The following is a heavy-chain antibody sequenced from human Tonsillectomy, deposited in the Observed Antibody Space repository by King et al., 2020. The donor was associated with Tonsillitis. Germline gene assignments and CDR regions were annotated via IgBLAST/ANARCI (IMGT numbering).Heavy chain of an antibody. D-gene: IGHD6-19*01. J-gene: IGHJ6*03. V-gene: IGHV4-39*01. Sequence: QLQESGPGLVKPSETLSLTCTVSSGSISSASYYWGWIRLPPGMGLEWIGSVYYSGSTYYNPSLKSRATISVDTSKNQFSLKLSSLTAADTAVYYCARIQWLANYYYYYMDVWGKGTTVTVSS. CDR3: ARIQWLANYYYYYMDV. CDR2: VYYSGST. CDR1: SGSISSASYY.